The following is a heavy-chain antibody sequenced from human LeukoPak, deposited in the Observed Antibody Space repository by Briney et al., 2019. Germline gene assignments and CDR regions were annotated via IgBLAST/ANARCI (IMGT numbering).Heavy chain of an antibody. D-gene: IGHD3-10*01. V-gene: IGHV3-30*18. CDR3: AKGGSGSYHLDY. Sequence: GGSLRLSCAASGFTFSSYGMSWVRQAPGKGLEWVAVISYDGSNKYYADSVKGRFTISRDNSKNTLYLQMNSLRAEDTAVYYCAKGGSGSYHLDYWGQGTLVTVSS. CDR2: ISYDGSNK. J-gene: IGHJ4*02. CDR1: GFTFSSYG.